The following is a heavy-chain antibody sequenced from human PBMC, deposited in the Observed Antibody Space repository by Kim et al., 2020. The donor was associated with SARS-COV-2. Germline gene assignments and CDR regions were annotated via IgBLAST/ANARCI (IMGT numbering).Heavy chain of an antibody. V-gene: IGHV3-23*01. D-gene: IGHD3-22*01. Sequence: GGSLRLSCAASGFTFSNSAMSWVRQAPGKGLEWVASISGSSATSSYAESVEGRFTISRDNSKNRLHLQMNSLRAEPTAVYFCAKSKGYYMPPLAKWFDYWSQGTLLTVSS. CDR3: AKSKGYYMPPLAKWFDY. CDR2: ISGSSATS. CDR1: GFTFSNSA. J-gene: IGHJ4*02.